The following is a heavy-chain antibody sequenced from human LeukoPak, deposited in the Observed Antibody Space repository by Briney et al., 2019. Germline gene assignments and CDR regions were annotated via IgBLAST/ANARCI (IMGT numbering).Heavy chain of an antibody. CDR3: AIHTSNANYPLDY. J-gene: IGHJ4*02. CDR2: IYYTGIT. V-gene: IGHV4-59*08. D-gene: IGHD4/OR15-4a*01. Sequence: PSETLSLTCTVSGDSISSYYWSWIRQPPGKGLEWIGCIYYTGITNYNPSLKSRVTMPVDTSKNQFSLNLNPLTAAVTAVYYLAIHTSNANYPLDYGGQGPLVTVPS. CDR1: GDSISSYY.